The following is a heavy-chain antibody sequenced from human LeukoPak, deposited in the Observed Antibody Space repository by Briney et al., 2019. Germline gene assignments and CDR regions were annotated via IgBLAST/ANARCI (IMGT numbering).Heavy chain of an antibody. J-gene: IGHJ6*03. D-gene: IGHD6-13*01. V-gene: IGHV1-18*01. CDR2: ISAYNGNT. CDR1: GYTFTSYG. CDR3: ARIAAAGIYYYYYYMDV. Sequence: ASVKASCKASGYTFTSYGISWVRQAPGQGLEWMGWISAYNGNTNYAQKLQGRVTMTTDTSTSTAYMELRSLRSDDTAVYYCARIAAAGIYYYYYYMDVWGKGTTVTISS.